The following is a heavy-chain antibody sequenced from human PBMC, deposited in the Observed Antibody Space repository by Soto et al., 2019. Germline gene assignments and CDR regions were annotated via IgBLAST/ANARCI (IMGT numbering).Heavy chain of an antibody. V-gene: IGHV1-8*02. J-gene: IGHJ3*02. CDR1: GYTFTTND. D-gene: IGHD1-26*01. CDR3: ARDGAAFDI. Sequence: ASVKVSCKAFGYTFTTNDINWVRQAPGQGLEWLGWMDPNSGVAGYAQKFQGRVIMTRDTSTSTAHMELSGLTSEDTAVYYCARDGAAFDIWGQGTMVTVSS. CDR2: MDPNSGVA.